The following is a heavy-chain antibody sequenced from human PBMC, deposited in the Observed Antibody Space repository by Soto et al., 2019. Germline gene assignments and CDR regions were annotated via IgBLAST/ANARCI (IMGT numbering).Heavy chain of an antibody. J-gene: IGHJ1*01. CDR1: GGSFSGYY. V-gene: IGHV4-34*01. CDR2: INHSGST. Sequence: SETLSLTCAVYGGSFSGYYWSWIRQPPGKGLEWIGEINHSGSTNYNPSLKSRVTISVGTPKNQFSLKLSSVTAADTAVYYCARGSGYCSSTSCTAEYFQHWGQGTLVTVSS. CDR3: ARGSGYCSSTSCTAEYFQH. D-gene: IGHD2-2*01.